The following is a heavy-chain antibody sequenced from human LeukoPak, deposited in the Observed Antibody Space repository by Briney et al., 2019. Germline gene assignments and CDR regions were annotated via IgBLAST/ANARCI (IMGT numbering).Heavy chain of an antibody. CDR3: ARVVKLLSYSYGYAYYFDY. CDR2: ISSSSSYI. D-gene: IGHD5-18*01. J-gene: IGHJ4*02. V-gene: IGHV3-21*01. Sequence: GGSLRLSCAASGLTFSSYSMNWVRQAPGKGLEWGSSISSSSSYIYYADSVKGRFTISRDNAKNSLYLQMNSLRAEDTAVYYCARVVKLLSYSYGYAYYFDYWGQGTLVTVSS. CDR1: GLTFSSYS.